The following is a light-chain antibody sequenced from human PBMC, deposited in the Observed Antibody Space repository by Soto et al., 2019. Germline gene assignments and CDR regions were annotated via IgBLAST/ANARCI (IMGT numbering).Light chain of an antibody. CDR3: QQYNSWPFT. J-gene: IGKJ4*01. CDR1: QSVSSN. Sequence: EIVMTQSPATLSVSPGERATLSCRASQSVSSNLAWYQQKPGQAPRLLIYGASTRATGIPTRFSGSGSGTEFTITISSLQAEDFAVYYCQQYNSWPFTFGGGTKVEIK. CDR2: GAS. V-gene: IGKV3-15*01.